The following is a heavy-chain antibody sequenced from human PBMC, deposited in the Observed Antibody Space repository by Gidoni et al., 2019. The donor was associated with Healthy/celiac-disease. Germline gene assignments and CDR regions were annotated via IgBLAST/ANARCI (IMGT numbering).Heavy chain of an antibody. CDR2: IDPGDSYT. Sequence: EVQLVQSGAEVKKPGESLRISCKGSGYSFTSYWITWVRQMPGKGLEWMGRIDPGDSYTNYSPSFQGHVTISADKSISTVYLQWSSLKASDTAMYYCARRDSSGWAPFDYWGPGTLVTVSS. CDR1: GYSFTSYW. D-gene: IGHD6-19*01. V-gene: IGHV5-10-1*03. CDR3: ARRDSSGWAPFDY. J-gene: IGHJ4*02.